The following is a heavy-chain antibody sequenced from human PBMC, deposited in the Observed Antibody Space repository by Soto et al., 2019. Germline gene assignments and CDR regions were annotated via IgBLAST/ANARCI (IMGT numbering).Heavy chain of an antibody. CDR1: GYTFIDYY. CDR3: ARPPGYISDWYYFDL. CDR2: ISPRSGGT. D-gene: IGHD3-9*01. J-gene: IGHJ4*02. Sequence: ASVKVSFKASGYTFIDYYMHWVRQAPGQGFEWMGRISPRSGGTNYAQKFQGRVTMTWDTSLNTAYMELSSLISEDTAVYYCARPPGYISDWYYFDLWGQGTLVTVSS. V-gene: IGHV1-2*02.